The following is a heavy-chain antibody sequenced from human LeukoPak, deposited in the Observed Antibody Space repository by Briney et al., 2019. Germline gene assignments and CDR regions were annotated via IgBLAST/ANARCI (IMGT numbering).Heavy chain of an antibody. D-gene: IGHD4-23*01. Sequence: SETLSLTCTVSGGSIRTYYWSWIRQPPGKGLEWIGYIYYSGSTNYNPSLKSRVTISVDTSKNQFSLKVSSVTAADTAVYYCARGAVVSDYYYYYGMDVWGQGTTVTVSS. CDR2: IYYSGST. J-gene: IGHJ6*02. CDR1: GGSIRTYY. V-gene: IGHV4-59*01. CDR3: ARGAVVSDYYYYYGMDV.